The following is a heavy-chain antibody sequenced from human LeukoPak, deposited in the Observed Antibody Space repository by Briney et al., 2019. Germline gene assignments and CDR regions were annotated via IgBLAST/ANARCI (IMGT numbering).Heavy chain of an antibody. D-gene: IGHD6-13*01. CDR3: ARDLGAATYNWFDP. V-gene: IGHV4-59*01. CDR1: GGSISSYY. CDR2: IYYSGST. J-gene: IGHJ5*02. Sequence: SETLSLTCTVSGGSISSYYWSWIRQPPGKGLEWIGYIYYSGSTNYSPSLKSRVTISVDTSKNQFSLKLSSVTAADTAVYYCARDLGAATYNWFDPWGQGTLVTVSS.